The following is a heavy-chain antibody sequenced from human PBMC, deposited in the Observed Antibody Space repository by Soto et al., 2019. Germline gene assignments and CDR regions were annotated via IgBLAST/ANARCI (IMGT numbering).Heavy chain of an antibody. V-gene: IGHV3-33*01. J-gene: IGHJ4*02. CDR3: ARDGPTEPLYPDY. Sequence: QVQLVESGGGVVQPGRSLRLSCAASGFTFSSYGMYWVRQAPGKGLEWVAVIWYDGSNKYYADSVKGRFTISRDNSKNTLYLQMNSLRAEDTAVYYCARDGPTEPLYPDYWGQGTLVTVSS. CDR1: GFTFSSYG. D-gene: IGHD2-2*02. CDR2: IWYDGSNK.